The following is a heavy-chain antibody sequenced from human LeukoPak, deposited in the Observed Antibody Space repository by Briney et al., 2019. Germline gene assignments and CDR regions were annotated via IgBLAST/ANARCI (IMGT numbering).Heavy chain of an antibody. D-gene: IGHD3-9*01. CDR2: IYYSGST. CDR1: GGSISSGDYY. Sequence: PSQTLSLTCTVSGGSISSGDYYWRWIRQPPGGGLEWIGYIYYSGSTYYNPSLKSRVTISVNTAKNQYSLKLRSVTAADPALDYCARAGLYYDILTGYYNYYGMDVWGKGTTVTVSS. J-gene: IGHJ6*04. V-gene: IGHV4-30-4*01. CDR3: ARAGLYYDILTGYYNYYGMDV.